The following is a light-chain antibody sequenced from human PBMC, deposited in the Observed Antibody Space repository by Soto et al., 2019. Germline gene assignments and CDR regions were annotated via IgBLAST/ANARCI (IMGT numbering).Light chain of an antibody. CDR2: DAS. CDR1: QAISSA. Sequence: ANQLTQSPSSLSASVGDRVTITCRASQAISSALAWYQQKPGKPPKLLIYDASTLQSGVPSRFSGTASGTDFTLTINSLQPEDFATYYCLQSHSTPLTFGQGTRLDI. J-gene: IGKJ5*01. V-gene: IGKV1-13*02. CDR3: LQSHSTPLT.